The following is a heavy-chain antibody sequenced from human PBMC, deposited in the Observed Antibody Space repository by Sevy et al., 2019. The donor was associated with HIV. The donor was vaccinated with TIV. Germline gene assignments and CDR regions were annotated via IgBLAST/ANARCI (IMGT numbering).Heavy chain of an antibody. Sequence: SETLSLTCSVSGVSISGYYWTWIRQTPGKGLEWIGYIYYSGRTNYNPSLQGRVAISSDTSKNQFSLKFSSVTAADTAVYYCARALAEYYYAMDVWGQGTTVTVSS. CDR1: GVSISGYY. CDR3: ARALAEYYYAMDV. J-gene: IGHJ6*02. CDR2: IYYSGRT. V-gene: IGHV4-59*01.